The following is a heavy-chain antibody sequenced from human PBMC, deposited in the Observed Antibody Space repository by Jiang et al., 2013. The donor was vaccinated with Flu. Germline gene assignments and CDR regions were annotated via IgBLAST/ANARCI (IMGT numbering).Heavy chain of an antibody. V-gene: IGHV3-9*01. CDR3: VAGAYY. Sequence: TFDDYAMHWVRQAPGKGLEWVSGISWNSGSIGYADSVKGRFTISRDNAKNSLYLQMNSLRAEDTALYYCVAGAYYWGQGTLVTVSS. J-gene: IGHJ4*02. D-gene: IGHD6-13*01. CDR2: ISWNSGSI. CDR1: TFDDYA.